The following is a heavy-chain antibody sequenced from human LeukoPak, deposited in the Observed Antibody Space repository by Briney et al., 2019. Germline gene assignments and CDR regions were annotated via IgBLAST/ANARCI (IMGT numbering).Heavy chain of an antibody. V-gene: IGHV3-30*02. J-gene: IGHJ4*02. CDR3: AKEVLRYFDWPTPDY. CDR1: GFTFSSYG. D-gene: IGHD3-9*01. Sequence: GGSLRLSCAASGFTFSSYGMHWVRQAPGKGLEWVAFIRYDGSNEYYADSVKGRFTISRDNSKNTLYLQMNSLRAEDTAVYYCAKEVLRYFDWPTPDYWGQGTLVTVSS. CDR2: IRYDGSNE.